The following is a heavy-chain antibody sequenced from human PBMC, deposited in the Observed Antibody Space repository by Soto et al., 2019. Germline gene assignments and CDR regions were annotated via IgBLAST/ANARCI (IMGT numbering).Heavy chain of an antibody. V-gene: IGHV4-34*01. J-gene: IGHJ5*02. CDR1: GRPLSGYY. CDR2: INHSGST. D-gene: IGHD4-17*01. CDR3: ARFVRYGDYDPTGGGP. Sequence: SETLSLTCAIYGRPLSGYYWSRIRQPPGRGLESIEEINHSGSTHYNPSLKSRVTISVDTSKTQFSLKLSSVTAADTAVYYCARFVRYGDYDPTGGGPWGQGTLVTVS.